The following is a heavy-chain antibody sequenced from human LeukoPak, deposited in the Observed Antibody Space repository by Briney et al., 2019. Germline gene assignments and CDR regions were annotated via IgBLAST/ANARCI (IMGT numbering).Heavy chain of an antibody. J-gene: IGHJ3*01. CDR3: AKDLTGTYGFDF. Sequence: GGPLRLSCAASGFTFSSYAMSWVRQAPGKGLEWLSHISGSGRTIHYADSVKGRLTASRDTAKNSLYLQMNDLRVEDTAVYYCAKDLTGTYGFDFWGQGTMVTVSS. CDR2: ISGSGRTI. V-gene: IGHV3-48*04. D-gene: IGHD7-27*01. CDR1: GFTFSSYA.